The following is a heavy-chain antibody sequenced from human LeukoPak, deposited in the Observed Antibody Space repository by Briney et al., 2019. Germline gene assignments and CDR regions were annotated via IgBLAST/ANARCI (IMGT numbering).Heavy chain of an antibody. Sequence: SQTLSLTCAISGDGVSSNSAAWNWIRQSPSRGLEWLGRTYYRSKWYNDYAVSVKSRITINPDTSKNQFSLQLNSVTPEDTAVYYCARDPGVFRQQLVANYFDYWGQGTLVTVSS. CDR2: TYYRSKWYN. D-gene: IGHD6-13*01. CDR3: ARDPGVFRQQLVANYFDY. V-gene: IGHV6-1*01. CDR1: GDGVSSNSAA. J-gene: IGHJ4*02.